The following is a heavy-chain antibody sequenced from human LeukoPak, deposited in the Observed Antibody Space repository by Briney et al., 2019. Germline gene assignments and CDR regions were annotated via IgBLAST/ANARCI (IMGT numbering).Heavy chain of an antibody. Sequence: GSLRLSCAASGFTFDDYGMSWVRQAPGKGLEWIGSVFYSGSTYYNPSLKSRVTMSVDTSKNQFSLKLTSVTAADTAVYYCAREESADPRRVLWGQGTPVTVSS. CDR1: GFTFDDYG. J-gene: IGHJ4*02. CDR2: VFYSGST. V-gene: IGHV4-38-2*02. CDR3: AREESADPRRVL.